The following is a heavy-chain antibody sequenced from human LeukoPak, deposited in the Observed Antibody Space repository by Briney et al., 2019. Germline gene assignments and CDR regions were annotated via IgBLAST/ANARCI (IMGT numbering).Heavy chain of an antibody. CDR1: GFTFSPYS. J-gene: IGHJ3*02. V-gene: IGHV3-48*04. CDR3: AKLVATASDAFDI. Sequence: GGSLRLSCAASGFTFSPYSMYWVRQAPGKGLKWVSYISSSSTTIYYADSVKGRFTISRDNAKNSLFLQMNSLRAEDTAVYYCAKLVATASDAFDIWGQGTMVTVSS. CDR2: ISSSSTTI. D-gene: IGHD5-12*01.